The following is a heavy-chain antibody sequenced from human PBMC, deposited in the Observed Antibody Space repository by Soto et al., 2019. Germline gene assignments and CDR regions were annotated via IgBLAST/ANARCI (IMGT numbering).Heavy chain of an antibody. V-gene: IGHV3-11*05. Sequence: QVPLVESGGGLVKPGGSLRLSCAASGFTFSDYYMSWIRQAPGKGLEWVSYISSSSSYTNYADSVKGRFTISRDNAKNSLYLQMNSLRAEDTAVYYCARDRVLYSGSYFDYWGQGTLVTVSS. J-gene: IGHJ4*02. D-gene: IGHD1-26*01. CDR3: ARDRVLYSGSYFDY. CDR2: ISSSSSYT. CDR1: GFTFSDYY.